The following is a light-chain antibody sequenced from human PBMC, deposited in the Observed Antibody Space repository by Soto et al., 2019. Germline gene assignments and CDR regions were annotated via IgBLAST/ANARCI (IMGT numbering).Light chain of an antibody. V-gene: IGKV3-20*01. Sequence: EIVLTQSPATLSLSPGERATLSCRASPSLSSSYLSWYQQKPGQAPRLLIYGASSTAAGSPDGFSGGGSATDFTPTIIRLVPEDFAVYYCQQYESSPPSYTFGRGTKLEIK. J-gene: IGKJ2*01. CDR3: QQYESSPPSYT. CDR1: PSLSSSY. CDR2: GAS.